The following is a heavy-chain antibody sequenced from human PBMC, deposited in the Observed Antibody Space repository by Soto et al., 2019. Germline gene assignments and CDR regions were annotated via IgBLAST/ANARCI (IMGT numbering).Heavy chain of an antibody. D-gene: IGHD3-9*01. CDR2: FRGDGTGA. Sequence: GGSLRLSCAASGFSFSSYAMSWVRQAPGKGLEWVSAFRGDGTGAHYADSVKGRFTVSRDNSKNSLYLHMSSLRAEDTAVYYCTKLPQYEILTGYLNYXDYWGQGTLVTVSS. V-gene: IGHV3-23*01. J-gene: IGHJ4*02. CDR1: GFSFSSYA. CDR3: TKLPQYEILTGYLNYXDY.